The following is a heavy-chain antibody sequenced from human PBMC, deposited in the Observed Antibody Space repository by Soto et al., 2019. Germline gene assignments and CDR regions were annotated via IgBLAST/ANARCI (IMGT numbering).Heavy chain of an antibody. CDR2: ISAYNGNT. Sequence: GASVEVSCKASGYTVTSYGISWVRQAPGQGLEWMGWISAYNGNTNYAQKLQGRVTMTTDTSTSTAYMELRSLRSDDTAVYYCARGVVVVPAAIREFDYWGQGTLVTVSS. D-gene: IGHD2-2*01. CDR1: GYTVTSYG. CDR3: ARGVVVVPAAIREFDY. V-gene: IGHV1-18*01. J-gene: IGHJ4*02.